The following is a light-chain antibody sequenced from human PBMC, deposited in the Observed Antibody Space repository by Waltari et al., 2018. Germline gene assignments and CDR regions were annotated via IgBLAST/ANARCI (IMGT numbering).Light chain of an antibody. J-gene: IGKJ4*01. CDR2: WAS. Sequence: DIVMTQSPDSLAVSLGERASINCKSTPSILYSSNNKNYLAWYQQKPGQSPKLLFYWASTRESGVPDRFSGSGSGTDFTLTISSLQTEDVAVYYCQQYYSTPFTFGGGTKVEIK. CDR1: PSILYSSNNKNY. CDR3: QQYYSTPFT. V-gene: IGKV4-1*01.